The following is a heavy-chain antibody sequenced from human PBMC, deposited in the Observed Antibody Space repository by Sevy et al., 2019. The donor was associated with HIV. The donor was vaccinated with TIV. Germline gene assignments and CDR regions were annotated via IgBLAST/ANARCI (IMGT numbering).Heavy chain of an antibody. CDR3: ARDHCDDGVCFRSGYFDY. CDR1: GFSFSSYE. D-gene: IGHD2-8*02. Sequence: GGSLRLSCSASGFSFSSYEFNWVRQAPGKGLEWVAIISFDGRNERYADSVKGRFTISRDNSKNTVYLQMTRLRTEDAAVYYCARDHCDDGVCFRSGYFDYWGQGTLVTVSS. V-gene: IGHV3-30*04. CDR2: ISFDGRNE. J-gene: IGHJ4*02.